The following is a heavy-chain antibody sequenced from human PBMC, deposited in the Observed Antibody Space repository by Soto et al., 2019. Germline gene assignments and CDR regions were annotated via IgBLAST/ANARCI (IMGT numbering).Heavy chain of an antibody. V-gene: IGHV4-34*01. J-gene: IGHJ4*02. CDR1: GGSFSGYY. D-gene: IGHD3-22*01. Sequence: QVQLQQWGAGLLKPSETLSLTCAVYGGSFSGYYWSWIRQPPGKGLEWIGEINHSGSTNYNPSLKSLVTISVDTSKNQFSLKLSSVTAADTAVYYCAEGRDYYDSSGYYNSHWGQGTLVTVSS. CDR2: INHSGST. CDR3: AEGRDYYDSSGYYNSH.